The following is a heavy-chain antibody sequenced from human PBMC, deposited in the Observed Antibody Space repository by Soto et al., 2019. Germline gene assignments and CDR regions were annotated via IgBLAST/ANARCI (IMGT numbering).Heavy chain of an antibody. CDR3: ARGVGSSPPRY. CDR1: GDSINISHY. D-gene: IGHD1-26*01. CDR2: IYDSGSP. Sequence: PSETLSLTCAVSGDSINISHYWSWIRQPPGQALEWIGYIYDSGSPYYNPSLRSRVIISADTSKNQISLKLTSATAADTAVYYCARGVGSSPPRYWGRGTLVTVSS. J-gene: IGHJ4*02. V-gene: IGHV4-59*11.